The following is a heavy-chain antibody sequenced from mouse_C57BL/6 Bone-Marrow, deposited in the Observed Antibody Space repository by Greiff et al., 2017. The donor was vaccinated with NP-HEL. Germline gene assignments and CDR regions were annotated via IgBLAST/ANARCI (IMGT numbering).Heavy chain of an antibody. V-gene: IGHV1-76*01. J-gene: IGHJ2*01. CDR1: GYTFTDYY. D-gene: IGHD1-1*01. CDR2: IYPGSGNT. Sequence: QVQLQQSGAELVRPGASVKLSCKASGYTFTDYYIYWVKQRPGQGLEWIARIYPGSGNTYYNEKFKGKATLTAEKSSSTAYMQLSSLTSEDSAVYFCARPIYYGSSPFDYWGQGTTLTVSS. CDR3: ARPIYYGSSPFDY.